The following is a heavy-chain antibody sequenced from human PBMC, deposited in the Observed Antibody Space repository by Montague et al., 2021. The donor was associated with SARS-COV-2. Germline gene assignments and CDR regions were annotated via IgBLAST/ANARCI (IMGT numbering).Heavy chain of an antibody. CDR1: GGSSTNYF. D-gene: IGHD5-24*01. Sequence: SETLSLTCAVYGGSSTNYFWTWVRQTPAKGLEWIGEITHTGNRDFNPSLKSRVILSVDKSKSQFSLKLTSVTAADTGVYYCARGTGQQLVFIYVYYGMDIWGQGTTVSVSS. CDR3: ARGTGQQLVFIYVYYGMDI. CDR2: ITHTGNR. V-gene: IGHV4-34*01. J-gene: IGHJ6*02.